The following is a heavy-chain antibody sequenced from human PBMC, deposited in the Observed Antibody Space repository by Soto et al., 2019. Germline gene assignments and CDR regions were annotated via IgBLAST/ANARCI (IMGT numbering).Heavy chain of an antibody. CDR2: ISYDGSNK. Sequence: QVQLVESGGGVVQPGRSLRLSCAASGFTFSSYGMHWVRQAPGKGLEWVAVISYDGSNKYYADSVKGRFTISRDNSKNPLYLQMNSLRAEDTAVYYCAKGRRVVPAATSSPLDYWGQGTLVTVSS. V-gene: IGHV3-30*18. J-gene: IGHJ4*02. D-gene: IGHD2-2*01. CDR3: AKGRRVVPAATSSPLDY. CDR1: GFTFSSYG.